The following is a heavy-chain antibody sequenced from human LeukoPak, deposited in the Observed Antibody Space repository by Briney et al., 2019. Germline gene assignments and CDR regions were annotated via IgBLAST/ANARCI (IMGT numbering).Heavy chain of an antibody. CDR2: IYYSGST. CDR1: GGSISSYY. J-gene: IGHJ4*02. CDR3: ARGGGAYCGDDCHRNFDY. Sequence: SETLSLTCTVSGGSISSYYWSWIRQPPGKGLEWIGYIYYSGSTNYNPSLKSRVTISVDTSKNQFSLKLSSVTAADTAVYYCARGGGAYCGDDCHRNFDYWGQGTLVTVSS. V-gene: IGHV4-59*01. D-gene: IGHD2-21*02.